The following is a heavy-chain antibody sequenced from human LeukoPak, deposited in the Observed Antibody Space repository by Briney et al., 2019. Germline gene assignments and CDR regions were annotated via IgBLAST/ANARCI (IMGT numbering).Heavy chain of an antibody. CDR1: GYTFTSYY. V-gene: IGHV1-46*01. CDR2: INPSGGST. Sequence: GASVKVSCKASGYTFTSYYMHWVRQAPGQGLERMGIINPSGGSTSYAQKFQGRVTMTRDTSTSTVYMELSSLRSEDTAVYYCARDQHDILTGYYLDYWGQGTLVTVSS. D-gene: IGHD3-9*01. J-gene: IGHJ4*02. CDR3: ARDQHDILTGYYLDY.